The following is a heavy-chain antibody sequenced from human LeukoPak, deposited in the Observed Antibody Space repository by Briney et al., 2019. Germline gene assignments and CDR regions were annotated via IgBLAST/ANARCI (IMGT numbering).Heavy chain of an antibody. Sequence: GSLRLSCAASGFPFSSYWMSWVRQAPGKGLEWVANIKQDGSEKYCVDSVKGRFTISRDSAKNSLYLQMNSLRAEDTAVYYCARMWAAGCFDYWGQGTLVTVSS. CDR3: ARMWAAGCFDY. J-gene: IGHJ4*02. CDR2: IKQDGSEK. V-gene: IGHV3-7*01. CDR1: GFPFSSYW. D-gene: IGHD6-13*01.